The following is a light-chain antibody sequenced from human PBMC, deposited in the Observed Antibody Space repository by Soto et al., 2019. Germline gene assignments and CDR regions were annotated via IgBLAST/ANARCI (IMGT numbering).Light chain of an antibody. Sequence: EIVLTQSPATLSLSPGERATLSCRASQSLNNYLGWYQQKPGQAPRLLISDASNRATGIPARFSGSGSGTDFTLTINRVEPEDFAVYFCQQYAGSPRTFGQGTKGDIK. CDR1: QSLNNY. V-gene: IGKV3-11*01. CDR2: DAS. J-gene: IGKJ1*01. CDR3: QQYAGSPRT.